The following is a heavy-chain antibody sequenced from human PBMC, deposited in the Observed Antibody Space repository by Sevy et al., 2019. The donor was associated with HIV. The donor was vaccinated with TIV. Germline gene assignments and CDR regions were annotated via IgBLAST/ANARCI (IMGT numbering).Heavy chain of an antibody. CDR3: AKDPCGGDCPFDY. CDR2: ISGSGGST. D-gene: IGHD2-21*02. Sequence: GGSLRLSCAASGFTFSSYAMSWVRQAPGKGLEWVSVISGSGGSTYYADSVKGRFTISRDNSKNTLYLQMNSLRAEDTAVYYCAKDPCGGDCPFDYWGQGTLVTVSS. J-gene: IGHJ4*02. V-gene: IGHV3-23*01. CDR1: GFTFSSYA.